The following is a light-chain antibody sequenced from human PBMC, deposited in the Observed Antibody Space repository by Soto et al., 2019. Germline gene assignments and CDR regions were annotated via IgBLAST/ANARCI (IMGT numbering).Light chain of an antibody. CDR3: QLAWT. CDR1: QSVSSY. J-gene: IGKJ1*01. CDR2: DAS. Sequence: EIVLTQSPATLSLSPGERATLSCRASQSVSSYLAWYQQKPGQAPRLLIYDASNRATGIPARFSGSGSGTDFTLTISSLEPEDFAVYYCQLAWTFGQGTKVELK. V-gene: IGKV3-11*01.